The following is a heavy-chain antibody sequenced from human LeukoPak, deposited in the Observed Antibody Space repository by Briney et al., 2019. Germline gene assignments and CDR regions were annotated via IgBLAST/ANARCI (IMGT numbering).Heavy chain of an antibody. CDR3: AKSRAISSRFPPYFDY. J-gene: IGHJ4*02. CDR2: IRYDGSNK. CDR1: GFTFSSYG. V-gene: IGHV3-30*02. Sequence: GGSLRLSCAASGFTFSSYGMHWVRQAPGKGLEWVAFIRYDGSNKYYADSVKGRFTISRDNSKNTLYLQMNSLRAEDTAVYYCAKSRAISSRFPPYFDYWGQGTLVTVSS. D-gene: IGHD2-2*02.